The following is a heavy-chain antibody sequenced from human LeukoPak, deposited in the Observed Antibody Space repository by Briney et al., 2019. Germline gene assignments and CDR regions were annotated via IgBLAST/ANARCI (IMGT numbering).Heavy chain of an antibody. J-gene: IGHJ3*02. CDR2: IYYSGST. CDR3: ARDMSRCSSTSCYDAFDI. D-gene: IGHD2-2*01. V-gene: IGHV4-59*01. CDR1: GGSISSYY. Sequence: PSETLSLTCTVSGGSISSYYWSWIRQPPGKGLEWIGYIYYSGSTNYNPSLKSRVTISVDTSKNQFSLKLSSVTAADTAVYYCARDMSRCSSTSCYDAFDIWGQGTMVTVSS.